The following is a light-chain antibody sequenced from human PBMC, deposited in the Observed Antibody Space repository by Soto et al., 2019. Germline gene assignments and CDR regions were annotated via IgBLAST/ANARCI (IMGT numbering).Light chain of an antibody. J-gene: IGKJ1*01. V-gene: IGKV3D-15*01. CDR3: HQYNEWPRGT. CDR1: ESISNN. Sequence: DILMAQSPATVSVSLGDXVSLSCRANESISNNLAWYQQKPGQPPRLLIYSASTRAPGIPARVSGGGSGTQFSLTISSLQSEDFALYYCHQYNEWPRGTFGPGTKVDIK. CDR2: SAS.